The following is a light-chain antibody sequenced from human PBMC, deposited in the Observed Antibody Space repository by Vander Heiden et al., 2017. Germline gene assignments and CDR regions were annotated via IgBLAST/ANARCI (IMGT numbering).Light chain of an antibody. CDR3: QHIDSNLALT. J-gene: IGKJ4*01. Sequence: DIQMTQSPSSLSASVGDRVTITCRASQSISSYLNWYQQKPGKAPKLLIYAASSLQSGVPSRFRGSGSGTDFTLTISILQPEDFAPYYFQHIDSNLALTFGGGTKVEIK. V-gene: IGKV1-39*01. CDR1: QSISSY. CDR2: AAS.